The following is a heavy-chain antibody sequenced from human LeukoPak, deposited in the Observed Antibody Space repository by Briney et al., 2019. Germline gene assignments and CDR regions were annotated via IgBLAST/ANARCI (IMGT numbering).Heavy chain of an antibody. CDR3: AREGWIYYYYYMDV. J-gene: IGHJ6*03. CDR1: GGSLSSGGYY. CDR2: IYTSGST. V-gene: IGHV4-61*02. D-gene: IGHD6-19*01. Sequence: SETLSLTCTVSGGSLSSGGYYWSWIRQPAGKGLEWIGRIYTSGSTNYNPSLKSRVTISVDTSKNQFSLKLSSVTAADTAVYYCAREGWIYYYYYMDVWGKGTTVTVSS.